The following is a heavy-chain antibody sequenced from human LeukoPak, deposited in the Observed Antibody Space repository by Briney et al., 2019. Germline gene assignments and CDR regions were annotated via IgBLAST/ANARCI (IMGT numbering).Heavy chain of an antibody. D-gene: IGHD3-16*02. CDR3: ATTGDDYVWGSYRYSWFDP. J-gene: IGHJ5*02. Sequence: SETLSLTCAVSGGSISSGGYSWSWIRQPPGKGPEWIGYIYYSGSTYYNPSLKSRVTISVDTSKNQFSLKLSSVTAADTAVYYCATTGDDYVWGSYRYSWFDPWGQGTLVTVSS. V-gene: IGHV4-30-2*03. CDR2: IYYSGST. CDR1: GGSISSGGYS.